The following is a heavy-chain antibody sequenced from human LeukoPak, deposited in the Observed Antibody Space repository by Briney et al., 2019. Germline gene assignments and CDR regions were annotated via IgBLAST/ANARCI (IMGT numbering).Heavy chain of an antibody. CDR3: ARRYCSTCPTGHAFDL. V-gene: IGHV3-23*01. CDR2: LSSGDNT. D-gene: IGHD2-2*01. Sequence: GGSLRLSCAGSGFTFSNSWMSWVRQAPGRGLEWVSALSSGDNTHYADSVNGRFTISRDNSKNTLYLQLNSLRAEDTAVYYCARRYCSTCPTGHAFDLWGQGTMVTVSS. J-gene: IGHJ3*01. CDR1: GFTFSNSW.